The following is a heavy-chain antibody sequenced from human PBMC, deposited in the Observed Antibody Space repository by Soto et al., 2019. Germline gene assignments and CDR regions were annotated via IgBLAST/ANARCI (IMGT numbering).Heavy chain of an antibody. Sequence: QVQLVESGGGVVQPGRSLRLSCAASGFTFSSYGMHWVRQAPGKGLEWVAVISYDGSNKYYANSVKGRFTISRDNSKNTLYLQMNSLRAEDTAVYYCAKVLVLGASYDSSCYEALYYYYGMDVWGQGTTVTVSS. CDR1: GFTFSSYG. CDR3: AKVLVLGASYDSSCYEALYYYYGMDV. D-gene: IGHD3-22*01. V-gene: IGHV3-30*18. CDR2: ISYDGSNK. J-gene: IGHJ6*02.